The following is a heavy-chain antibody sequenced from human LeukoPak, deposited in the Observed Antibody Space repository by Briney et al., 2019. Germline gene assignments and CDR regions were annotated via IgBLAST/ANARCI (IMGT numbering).Heavy chain of an antibody. Sequence: SETLSLTCTVSGGSISSGSYYWSWIRQPAGKGRVWIGRIYTSGSTNYNPSLKSRVTISVDTSKNQFSLKLSSVTAADTAVYYCAREGDYYGSGSYVHYFDYWGQGTLVTVSS. CDR3: AREGDYYGSGSYVHYFDY. D-gene: IGHD3-10*01. CDR2: IYTSGST. J-gene: IGHJ4*02. CDR1: GGSISSGSYY. V-gene: IGHV4-61*02.